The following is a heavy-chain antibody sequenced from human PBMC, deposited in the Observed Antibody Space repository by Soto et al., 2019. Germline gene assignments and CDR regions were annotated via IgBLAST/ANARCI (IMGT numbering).Heavy chain of an antibody. J-gene: IGHJ6*02. CDR1: DGSFSDYY. CDR2: INHSGST. D-gene: IGHD2-2*01. V-gene: IGHV4-34*01. Sequence: QVQLQQWGAGLLKPSATLSLTCAVYDGSFSDYYWSWIRQPPGKGLEWIGEINHSGSTNYNPSLKSRVTISGDTSTNQFSLKLSSVTAADTAVYYCARSKVPPSMGYQPYYYYYGMDVWGQGTTVTVSS. CDR3: ARSKVPPSMGYQPYYYYYGMDV.